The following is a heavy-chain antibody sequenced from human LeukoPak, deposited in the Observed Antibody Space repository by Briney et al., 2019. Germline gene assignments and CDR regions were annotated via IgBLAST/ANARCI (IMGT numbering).Heavy chain of an antibody. CDR2: INHSGST. Sequence: SETLSLTCTVSGGSISSSTYYWGWIRQPPGKGLEWIGEINHSGSTNYNPSLKSRVTISVDTSKNQFSLKLSSVTAADTAVYYCARTRPAQRRYYDFWSGSLSGWFDPWGQGTLVTVSS. CDR3: ARTRPAQRRYYDFWSGSLSGWFDP. V-gene: IGHV4-39*07. J-gene: IGHJ5*02. CDR1: GGSISSSTYY. D-gene: IGHD3-3*01.